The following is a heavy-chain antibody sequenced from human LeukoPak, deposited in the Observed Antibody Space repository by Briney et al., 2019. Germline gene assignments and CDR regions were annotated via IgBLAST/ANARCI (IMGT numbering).Heavy chain of an antibody. J-gene: IGHJ4*02. CDR3: ASLRFLEWYRIDY. CDR1: GFTFRRYW. CDR2: IKQDGSEK. D-gene: IGHD3-3*01. Sequence: GGSLRLSCAASGFTFRRYWMRWVRQAPGKGLEWVANIKQDGSEKNYVDSVKGRFTISRDNAKNSLYLQMNSLRDEDTAVYYCASLRFLEWYRIDYWGQGTLVTVSS. V-gene: IGHV3-7*03.